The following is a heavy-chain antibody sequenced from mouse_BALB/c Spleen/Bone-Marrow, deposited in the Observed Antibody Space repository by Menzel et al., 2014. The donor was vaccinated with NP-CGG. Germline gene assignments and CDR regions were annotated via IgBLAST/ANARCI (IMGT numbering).Heavy chain of an antibody. Sequence: DVMLVESGGGLVKPVGSLKLSCAASGFTFSSYAMSWVRQTPEKRLEWVASISSGGSTYYPDSVKGRFTISRDNARNILYLQMSSLRSEDTAMYYCAREGGTTAHYYAMDYWGQGTSVTVSS. V-gene: IGHV5-6-5*01. CDR1: GFTFSSYA. D-gene: IGHD1-2*01. J-gene: IGHJ4*01. CDR3: AREGGTTAHYYAMDY. CDR2: ISSGGST.